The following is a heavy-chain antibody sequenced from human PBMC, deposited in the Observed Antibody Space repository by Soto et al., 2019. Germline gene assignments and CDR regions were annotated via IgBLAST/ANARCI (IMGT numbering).Heavy chain of an antibody. CDR2: ISYDGSNK. CDR1: GFTFSSYA. CDR3: ARAIAAAGTGRWFDP. V-gene: IGHV3-30-3*01. D-gene: IGHD6-13*01. J-gene: IGHJ5*02. Sequence: GGSLRLSXAASGFTFSSYAMHWVRQAPGKGLEWVAVISYDGSNKYYADSVKGRFTISRDNSKNTLYLQMNSLRAEDTAVYYCARAIAAAGTGRWFDPWGQGTLVTVSS.